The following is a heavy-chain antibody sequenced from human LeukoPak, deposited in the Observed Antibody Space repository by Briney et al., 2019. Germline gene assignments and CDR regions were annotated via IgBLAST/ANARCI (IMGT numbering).Heavy chain of an antibody. V-gene: IGHV3-33*01. Sequence: GGSLRLSCAASGFTLSSYGMRWGRQDPGKGMGWVAVIWYDGTNKYYADCVKGRFTISRDNSNNTLYLQMNSLSAEDTAVYYCARGGMEQWLAFDYWGQGTLVTVSS. CDR1: GFTLSSYG. D-gene: IGHD6-19*01. CDR3: ARGGMEQWLAFDY. CDR2: IWYDGTNK. J-gene: IGHJ4*02.